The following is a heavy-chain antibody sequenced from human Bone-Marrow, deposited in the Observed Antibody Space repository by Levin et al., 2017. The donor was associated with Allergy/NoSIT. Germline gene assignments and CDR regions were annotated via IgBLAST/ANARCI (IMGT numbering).Heavy chain of an antibody. Sequence: GESLKISCKVSGHTLSELCMHWVRQAPGKGLEWMGGFDPEDYETIYAQKFQGRVTMTEDTSTNTAYMELSSLRSDDTAIYYCVTANLANLDISGYYAFDYWGQGALLTVSS. CDR2: FDPEDYET. J-gene: IGHJ4*02. D-gene: IGHD3-22*01. V-gene: IGHV1-24*01. CDR3: VTANLANLDISGYYAFDY. CDR1: GHTLSELC.